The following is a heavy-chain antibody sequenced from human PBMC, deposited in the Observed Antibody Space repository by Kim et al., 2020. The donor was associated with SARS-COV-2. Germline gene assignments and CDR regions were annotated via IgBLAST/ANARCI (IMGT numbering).Heavy chain of an antibody. Sequence: GGSLRLSCAASGFAFSPYSLIWVRQAPGKGLEWVSSISSATNYIYYADSVKGRFTISRDNAKNSLYLQMNSLRAEDTAMYYCARGGGFCGGDCYGIDYWGQGTLVTVSS. CDR2: ISSATNYI. CDR1: GFAFSPYS. J-gene: IGHJ4*02. CDR3: ARGGGFCGGDCYGIDY. V-gene: IGHV3-21*01. D-gene: IGHD2-21*02.